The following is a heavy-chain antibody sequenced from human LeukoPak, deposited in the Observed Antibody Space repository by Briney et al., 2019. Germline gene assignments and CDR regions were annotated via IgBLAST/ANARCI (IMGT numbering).Heavy chain of an antibody. J-gene: IGHJ6*02. D-gene: IGHD2-15*01. CDR2: IYYSGST. V-gene: IGHV4-31*03. Sequence: SETLSLTCTVSGGSISSGGYYWSWIRQHPGKGLEWIGYIYYSGSTYYNPSLKSRVTISVDTSENQFSLKLSSVTAADTAVYYCARDKRGGGSLGMDVWGQGTTVTVSS. CDR3: ARDKRGGGSLGMDV. CDR1: GGSISSGGYY.